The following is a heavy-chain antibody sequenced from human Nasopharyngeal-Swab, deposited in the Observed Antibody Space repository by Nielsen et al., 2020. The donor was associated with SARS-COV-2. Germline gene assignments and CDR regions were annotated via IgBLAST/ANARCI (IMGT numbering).Heavy chain of an antibody. CDR3: ARGLEGYSSSWYVDY. CDR2: IYYSGST. J-gene: IGHJ4*02. V-gene: IGHV4-59*01. Sequence: RQAPGKGLEWIGYIYYSGSTNYNPSLKSRVTISVDTSKNQFSLKLSSVTAADMAVYYCARGLEGYSSSWYVDYWGQGTLVTVSS. D-gene: IGHD6-13*01.